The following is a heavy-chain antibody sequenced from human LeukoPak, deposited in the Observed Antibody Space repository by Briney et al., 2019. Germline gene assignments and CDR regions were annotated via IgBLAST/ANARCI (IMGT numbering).Heavy chain of an antibody. Sequence: ASVKVSCKASGGTFSSYAISWVRQAPGQGLEWMGIINPSGGSTSYAQKFQGRVTMTRDTSTSTVYMELSSLRSEDTAVYYCAREGYGDYYGMDVWGKGTTVTVSS. V-gene: IGHV1-46*01. D-gene: IGHD4-17*01. CDR3: AREGYGDYYGMDV. CDR1: GGTFSSYA. J-gene: IGHJ6*04. CDR2: INPSGGST.